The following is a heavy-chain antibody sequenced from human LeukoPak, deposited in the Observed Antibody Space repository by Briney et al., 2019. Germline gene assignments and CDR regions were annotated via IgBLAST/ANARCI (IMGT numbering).Heavy chain of an antibody. Sequence: GGSLRLSCAASGFTFSSYAMHWVRQAPGKGLEWVAVISYDGSNKYYADSVKGRFTISRDNSKNTLYLQMNSLRAEDTAVYYCARSYMIIDPFDPWGQGTLVTVSS. D-gene: IGHD3-22*01. CDR1: GFTFSSYA. CDR2: ISYDGSNK. V-gene: IGHV3-30-3*01. CDR3: ARSYMIIDPFDP. J-gene: IGHJ5*02.